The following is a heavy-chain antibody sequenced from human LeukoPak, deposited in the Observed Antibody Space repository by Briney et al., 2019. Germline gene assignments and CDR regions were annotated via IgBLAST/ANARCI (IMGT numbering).Heavy chain of an antibody. D-gene: IGHD5-24*01. J-gene: IGHJ4*02. CDR3: ARVRGRWLQSRGLDY. CDR1: GFTFSDYY. V-gene: IGHV3-11*01. Sequence: GGSLRLSRAASGFTFSDYYMSWIRQAPGKGLEWVSYISSSGSTIYYADSVKGRFTISRDNAKNSLYLQMNSLRAEDTAVYYCARVRGRWLQSRGLDYWGQGALVTVSS. CDR2: ISSSGSTI.